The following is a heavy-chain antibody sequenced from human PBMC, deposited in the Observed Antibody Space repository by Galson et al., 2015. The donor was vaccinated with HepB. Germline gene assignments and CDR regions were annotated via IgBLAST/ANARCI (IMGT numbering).Heavy chain of an antibody. CDR3: ARDTYGVSFDY. V-gene: IGHV3-53*01. CDR1: GFTVSNNY. Sequence: AVSLSCAASGFTVSNNYMSWVRRAPGKGLEWVSVIYSGGSTYYTDSAKGRFTISRDTSKNTLYLQMNSLRAEDTAVYYCARDTYGVSFDYWGQGTLVTVSS. J-gene: IGHJ4*02. D-gene: IGHD4/OR15-4a*01. CDR2: IYSGGST.